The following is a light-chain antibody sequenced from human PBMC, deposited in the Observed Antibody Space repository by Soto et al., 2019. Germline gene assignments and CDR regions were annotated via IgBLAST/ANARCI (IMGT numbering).Light chain of an antibody. CDR2: EVS. Sequence: QSVLTQPASVSGSPGQSITISCTGTSSDVGGYDYVSWYQQHPGKAPKLIIYEVSNRPSGISNRFSGSKSGNTASLTISGLQAEDEADYYCTSYTSSSDRVFGNGTKVT. J-gene: IGLJ1*01. CDR3: TSYTSSSDRV. V-gene: IGLV2-14*01. CDR1: SSDVGGYDY.